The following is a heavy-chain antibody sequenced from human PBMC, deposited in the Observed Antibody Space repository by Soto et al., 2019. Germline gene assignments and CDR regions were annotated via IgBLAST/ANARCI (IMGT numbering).Heavy chain of an antibody. J-gene: IGHJ4*02. CDR2: INAGNGNI. Sequence: QVQLVQSGAEEKKPGASVKVSCKASGYTFTSYTMNWVRQAPGQKLEWMGWINAGNGNIKYSEKFQGRVTITRDTSASTAYMELSSLRSEDTAVYYCARSPSLFIDYWGQGTLVTVSS. CDR1: GYTFTSYT. CDR3: ARSPSLFIDY. D-gene: IGHD3-10*01. V-gene: IGHV1-3*05.